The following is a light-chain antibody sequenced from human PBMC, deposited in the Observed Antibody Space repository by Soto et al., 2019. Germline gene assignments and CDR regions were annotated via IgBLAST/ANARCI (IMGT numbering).Light chain of an antibody. J-gene: IGKJ4*01. CDR2: KVS. CDR3: MQGTHWPIT. Sequence: DVLMAQSPLSLPVTLGQPASISCRSSQSLLYSDGNIYLNWFHQRPGQSPRRLIYKVSNRDSGVPDRFSGSGSGTDFTLKISRVEAEDVGVYYCMQGTHWPITFGAGTKVDIX. CDR1: QSLLYSDGNIY. V-gene: IGKV2-30*01.